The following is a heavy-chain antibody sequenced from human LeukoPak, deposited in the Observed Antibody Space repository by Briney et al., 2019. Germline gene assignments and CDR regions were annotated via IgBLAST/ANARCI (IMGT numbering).Heavy chain of an antibody. CDR1: GGSISSSSYY. CDR3: ARFESSIASGVDY. J-gene: IGHJ4*02. CDR2: IYYSGST. Sequence: PSETLSLTCTVSGGSISSSSYYWGWIRQPPGKGLEWIGSIYYSGSTYYHPSLKSRVTISVDTSKNQFSLKLSSVTAADTAVYYCARFESSIASGVDYWGQGTLVTVSS. D-gene: IGHD6-6*01. V-gene: IGHV4-39*01.